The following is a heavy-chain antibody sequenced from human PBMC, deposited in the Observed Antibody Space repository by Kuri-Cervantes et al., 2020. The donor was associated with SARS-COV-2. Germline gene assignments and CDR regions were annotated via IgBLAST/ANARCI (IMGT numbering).Heavy chain of an antibody. Sequence: SETLSLTSTVSGGSISSGSFYWGWFRQPPGKGLEWIGNVYYNGITYYNPSLKSRVTISVDKSKNQFSLKLSSVTAADTAVYYCAREGIAVAGHYYGMDVWGQGTTVTVSS. CDR2: VYYNGIT. CDR1: GGSISSGSFY. D-gene: IGHD6-19*01. J-gene: IGHJ6*02. CDR3: AREGIAVAGHYYGMDV. V-gene: IGHV4-39*07.